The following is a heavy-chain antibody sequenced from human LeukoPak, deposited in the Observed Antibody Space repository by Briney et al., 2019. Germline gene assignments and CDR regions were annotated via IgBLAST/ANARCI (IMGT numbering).Heavy chain of an antibody. J-gene: IGHJ6*02. Sequence: GGSLRLSCAASGFTFSSYWMHWVRQAPGKGLEWVAVIWYDGSNKYYADSVKGRFTISRDNSKNTLHLQMNSLRAEDTAVYYCARDRVVGWNLGYCSSTSCSYYYYGMDVWGQGTTVTVSS. V-gene: IGHV3-33*08. D-gene: IGHD2-2*01. CDR1: GFTFSSYW. CDR2: IWYDGSNK. CDR3: ARDRVVGWNLGYCSSTSCSYYYYGMDV.